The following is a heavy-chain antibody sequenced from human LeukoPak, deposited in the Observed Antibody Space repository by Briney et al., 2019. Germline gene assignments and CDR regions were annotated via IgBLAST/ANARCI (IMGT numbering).Heavy chain of an antibody. D-gene: IGHD3-16*01. J-gene: IGHJ4*02. CDR3: ARDGGAAFDY. CDR2: IYSGGST. V-gene: IGHV3-66*01. CDR1: GFTVSSNY. Sequence: GGSLRLSCAASGFTVSSNYMSWVRQAPGKGLEWVSVIYSGGSTYYADSVKGRFSISRENAKNSLYLQMNSLRAGDTAVYYCARDGGAAFDYWGQGTLVTVSS.